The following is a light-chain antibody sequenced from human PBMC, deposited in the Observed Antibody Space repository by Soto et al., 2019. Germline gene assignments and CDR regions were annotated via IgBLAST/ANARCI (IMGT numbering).Light chain of an antibody. CDR3: QQYGSSPLIT. CDR1: QSVSSY. CDR2: DAS. V-gene: IGKV3-11*01. Sequence: EIVLTQSPATLSLSPGERATLTCRASQSVSSYLAWYQQKPGQAPRLLIYDASNRATGIPARFSGSGSGTDFTLTISSLEPEDFAVYHCQQYGSSPLITFGQGTRLEI. J-gene: IGKJ5*01.